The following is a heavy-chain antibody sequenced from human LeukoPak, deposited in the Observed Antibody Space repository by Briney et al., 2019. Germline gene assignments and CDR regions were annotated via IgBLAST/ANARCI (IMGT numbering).Heavy chain of an antibody. J-gene: IGHJ4*02. CDR1: GFTSTSYS. CDR2: IRFTGSYI. D-gene: IGHD3-10*01. Sequence: GGSLRLSCAASGFTSTSYSMNWVRQAPGRGLEWVSSIRFTGSYIYYADSVKGRFTISRDDAKNLLSLQMISLRVEDTAVYYCIRGFTVDYWGQGTLVTVSS. V-gene: IGHV3-21*01. CDR3: IRGFTVDY.